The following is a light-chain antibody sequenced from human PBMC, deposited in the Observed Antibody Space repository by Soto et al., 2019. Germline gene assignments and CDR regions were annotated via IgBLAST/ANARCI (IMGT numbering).Light chain of an antibody. Sequence: AIPMTQSPSSLSASVGDRVTITCRASQTIRNDLGWYQQKPGKAPKLLIYAASTLQSGVPLNFSGSGSGTDFTLTISSLQPEDFATYYCLQDYSQPWTFGQGTKVEI. CDR2: AAS. V-gene: IGKV1-6*01. CDR3: LQDYSQPWT. CDR1: QTIRND. J-gene: IGKJ1*01.